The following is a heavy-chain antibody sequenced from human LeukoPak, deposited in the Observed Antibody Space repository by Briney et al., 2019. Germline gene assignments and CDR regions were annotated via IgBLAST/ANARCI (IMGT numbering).Heavy chain of an antibody. J-gene: IGHJ4*02. CDR3: ATGHYDSSGFPPLLVY. V-gene: IGHV1-46*01. Sequence: ASVKVSCKASGYSFTSNYIHWVRQAPGQGLEWMGMIYPRDGSTSYAQKFQGRVTVTRDTSTSTVHMELSGLRSEDTAVYYCATGHYDSSGFPPLLVYWGQGTLVTVSS. CDR2: IYPRDGST. D-gene: IGHD3-22*01. CDR1: GYSFTSNY.